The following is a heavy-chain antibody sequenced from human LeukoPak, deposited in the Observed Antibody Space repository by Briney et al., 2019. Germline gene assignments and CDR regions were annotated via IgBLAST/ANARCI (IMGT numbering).Heavy chain of an antibody. V-gene: IGHV3-21*06. CDR1: GFTVSSNE. Sequence: KAGGSLRLSCAASGFTVSSNEMSWVRQAPGKGLEWVSSIDSSGGYMFYADSVKGRFIISRDNAKDSLYLQMNSLRVEDTAVYYCLRGDRRDYWGQGTLVTVSS. CDR3: LRGDRRDY. J-gene: IGHJ4*02. CDR2: IDSSGGYM.